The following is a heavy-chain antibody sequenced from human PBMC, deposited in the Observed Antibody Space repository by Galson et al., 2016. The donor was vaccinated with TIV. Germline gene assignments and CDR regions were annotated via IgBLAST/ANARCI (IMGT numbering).Heavy chain of an antibody. D-gene: IGHD2-21*01. CDR1: GFTVSDNY. Sequence: SLRLSCAASGFTVSDNYLIWVRQAPGGGLDWVSLIYNDGTTFYAGAVKGRFTIYRDTSKNTVYLQMNSLRPEDTAVYYCARDRRFCGNECYLQYFYGMDVGGHGTTVTVSS. V-gene: IGHV3-66*02. CDR3: ARDRRFCGNECYLQYFYGMDV. CDR2: IYNDGTT. J-gene: IGHJ6*02.